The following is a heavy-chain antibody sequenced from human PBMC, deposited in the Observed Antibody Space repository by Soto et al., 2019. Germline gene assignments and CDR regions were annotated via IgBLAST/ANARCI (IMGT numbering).Heavy chain of an antibody. CDR1: GFTFSSYA. J-gene: IGHJ6*02. CDR2: ISYDGSNK. Sequence: GGSLRLSCAASGFTFSSYAMHWVRQAPGKGLEWVAVISYDGSNKYYADSVKGRFTISRDNSKNTLYLQMNSLRAEDTAVYYCARDGSRWELRGYYYYGMDVWGQGTMVTVSS. CDR3: ARDGSRWELRGYYYYGMDV. D-gene: IGHD1-26*01. V-gene: IGHV3-30-3*01.